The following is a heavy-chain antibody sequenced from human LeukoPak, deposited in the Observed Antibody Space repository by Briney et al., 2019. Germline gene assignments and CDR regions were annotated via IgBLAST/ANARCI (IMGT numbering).Heavy chain of an antibody. CDR1: EFTFDDYA. J-gene: IGHJ6*02. V-gene: IGHV3-9*01. CDR2: ISWNSGSI. CDR3: AKDRAYDFWSGSYGMDV. Sequence: GKSLRLSCAASEFTFDDYAMHWVRQAPGKGLEWVSGISWNSGSIGYADSVKGRFTISRDNAKNSLYLQMNSLRAEDTALYYCAKDRAYDFWSGSYGMDVWGQGTTVTVSS. D-gene: IGHD3-3*01.